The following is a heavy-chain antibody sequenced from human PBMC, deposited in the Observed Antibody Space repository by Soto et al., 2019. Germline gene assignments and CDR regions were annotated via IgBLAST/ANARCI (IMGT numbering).Heavy chain of an antibody. J-gene: IGHJ3*02. CDR2: MNPNSGNT. V-gene: IGHV1-8*01. CDR1: GYTLTELS. D-gene: IGHD6-19*01. Sequence: GASVKVSCKVSGYTLTELSMHWVRQATGQGLEWMGWMNPNSGNTGYAQKFQGRVTMTRNASISTAYMELSSLRSEDTAVYYCARRKGSGWYWDAFDIWGQGTMVTVSS. CDR3: ARRKGSGWYWDAFDI.